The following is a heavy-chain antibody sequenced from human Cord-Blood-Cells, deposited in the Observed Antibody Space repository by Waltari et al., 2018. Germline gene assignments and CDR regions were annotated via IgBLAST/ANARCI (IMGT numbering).Heavy chain of an antibody. D-gene: IGHD3-10*01. CDR1: GFSLRSYE. CDR2: ISSSVSTI. J-gene: IGHJ4*02. V-gene: IGHV3-48*03. Sequence: EVQLVASGGGLVQPGGSLRISCAASGFSLRSYEMNWVRQAPGKGLEWVSYISSSVSTIYYADSVKGRFTISRDNAKNSLYLQMNSLRAEDTAVYYCARGGRYGSGSYDYWGQGTLVTVSS. CDR3: ARGGRYGSGSYDY.